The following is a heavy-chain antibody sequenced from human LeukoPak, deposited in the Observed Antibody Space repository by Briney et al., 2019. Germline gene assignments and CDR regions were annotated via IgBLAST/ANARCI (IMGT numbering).Heavy chain of an antibody. CDR1: GGSISTYY. D-gene: IGHD1-26*01. J-gene: IGHJ3*02. V-gene: IGHV4-59*12. CDR2: MYYSGST. CDR3: SCESGSYPSDAFDI. Sequence: SETLSLTCTVSGGSISTYYWSWIRQPPGKGLECIGYMYYSGSTNYSPSLKSRVTISVDTSKNQFSLKLSSVTAADTAVYYCSCESGSYPSDAFDIWGQGTMVTVSS.